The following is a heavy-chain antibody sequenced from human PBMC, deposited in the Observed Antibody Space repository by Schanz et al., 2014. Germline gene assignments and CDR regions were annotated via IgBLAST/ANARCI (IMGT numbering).Heavy chain of an antibody. Sequence: EVHLLESGGGLVPPGGSLRLSCAASGFNFSDYAMCWVRQAPGKGLEWVSAISGGGGTTYYTDSVKGRFAISRDNSKSTLYLQMNSLRAEDTAVYYCANNWNLDYWGQGTLVTVSS. D-gene: IGHD1-20*01. CDR2: ISGGGGTT. V-gene: IGHV3-23*01. CDR1: GFNFSDYA. CDR3: ANNWNLDY. J-gene: IGHJ4*02.